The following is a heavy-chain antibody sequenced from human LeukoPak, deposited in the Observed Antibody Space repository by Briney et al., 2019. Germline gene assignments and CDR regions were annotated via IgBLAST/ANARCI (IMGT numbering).Heavy chain of an antibody. Sequence: ASVKVSCKASGYTFTGYYMRWVRQAPGQGLEWMGWINPNSGGTNYAQKFQGRVTMTRDTSISTAYMELSRLRSDDTAVYYCARVIAARRDWFDPWGQGTLVTVSS. CDR2: INPNSGGT. CDR1: GYTFTGYY. CDR3: ARVIAARRDWFDP. J-gene: IGHJ5*02. D-gene: IGHD6-6*01. V-gene: IGHV1-2*02.